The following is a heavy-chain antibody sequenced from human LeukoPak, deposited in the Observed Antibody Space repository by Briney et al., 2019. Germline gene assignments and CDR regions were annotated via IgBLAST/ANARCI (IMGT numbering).Heavy chain of an antibody. CDR2: ISGSGGST. CDR3: AKALSPYDSSGYDYYYYGMDV. J-gene: IGHJ6*02. V-gene: IGHV3-23*01. Sequence: GGSLRLSCAASGFTFSSYAMSWVHQAPGKGLEWVSAISGSGGSTYYADSVKGRFTISRDNSKNTLYLQMNSLRAEDTAVYYCAKALSPYDSSGYDYYYYGMDVWGQGTTVTVSS. D-gene: IGHD3-22*01. CDR1: GFTFSSYA.